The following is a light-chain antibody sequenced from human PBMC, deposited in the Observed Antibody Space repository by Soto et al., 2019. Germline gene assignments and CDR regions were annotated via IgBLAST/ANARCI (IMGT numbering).Light chain of an antibody. Sequence: DIVMTQSPDSLAVSLGEGATINCESSQSVFHNSNSKNYVAWYQQKPGQPPKLLIYWASTRESGVPDRFSVSGSGTHFTLTISSLQAADVAVYYCQQYYSIPYTFGQGTKLEI. CDR1: QSVFHNSNSKNY. CDR2: WAS. CDR3: QQYYSIPYT. V-gene: IGKV4-1*01. J-gene: IGKJ2*01.